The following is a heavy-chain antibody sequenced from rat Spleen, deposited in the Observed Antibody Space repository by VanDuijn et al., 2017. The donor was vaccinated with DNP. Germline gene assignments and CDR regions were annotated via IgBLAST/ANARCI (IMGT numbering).Heavy chain of an antibody. CDR3: ARHDYDRPNDFYGMDV. D-gene: IGHD1-12*01. CDR2: VSFDGRST. CDR1: GFTFSDSA. V-gene: IGHV5-17*01. J-gene: IGHJ4*01. Sequence: EVQLVETGGGVVQPGNSLKLSCAASGFTFSDSAMAWVRQAPKKGLEWVATVSFDGRSTFYRDSVRGRVTISRENAKSVVFLEMGSLRSEDTATYYCARHDYDRPNDFYGMDVWGQGTSVIVSS.